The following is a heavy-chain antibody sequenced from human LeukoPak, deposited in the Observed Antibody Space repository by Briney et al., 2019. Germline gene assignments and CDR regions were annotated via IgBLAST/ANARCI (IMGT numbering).Heavy chain of an antibody. V-gene: IGHV3-23*01. Sequence: GGSLRLSCRVSGFRFGAYAMTGVGQPPGKGLEGVATISGSGSNTYYADSVKGRFTISRDNSETTLYLQMNSLRVDDTAEYYCAKHPTMVRGVDDGLDLWGQGTMVAVSS. CDR2: ISGSGSNT. CDR1: GFRFGAYA. D-gene: IGHD3-10*01. J-gene: IGHJ3*01. CDR3: AKHPTMVRGVDDGLDL.